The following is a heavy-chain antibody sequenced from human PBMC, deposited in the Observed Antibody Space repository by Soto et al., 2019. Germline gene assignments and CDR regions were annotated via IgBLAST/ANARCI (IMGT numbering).Heavy chain of an antibody. J-gene: IGHJ4*02. Sequence: PGGSLRLSCAASGFTFSSYAISWVRQAPGKGLEWVSAISGSGGSTYYADSVKGRFTISRDNSKNTLYLQMNSLRAEDTAVYYCANDCSGGSCYAPPSYYFDYWGQGTLVTVSS. D-gene: IGHD2-15*01. CDR3: ANDCSGGSCYAPPSYYFDY. V-gene: IGHV3-23*01. CDR1: GFTFSSYA. CDR2: ISGSGGST.